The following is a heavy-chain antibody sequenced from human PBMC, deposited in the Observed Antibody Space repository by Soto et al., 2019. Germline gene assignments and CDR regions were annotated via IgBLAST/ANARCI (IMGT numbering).Heavy chain of an antibody. D-gene: IGHD2-2*01. V-gene: IGHV1-69*02. CDR2: IIPILGIP. J-gene: IGHJ3*02. CDR1: GGTFSSYT. Sequence: ASVKVSCKASGGTFSSYTISWVRQAPGQGLEWMARIIPILGIPNSAQKFQGRVTITADKSTSTAYMELSSLRSEDTAMYYCARSTAAGDAFDIWGQGTMVTVSS. CDR3: ARSTAAGDAFDI.